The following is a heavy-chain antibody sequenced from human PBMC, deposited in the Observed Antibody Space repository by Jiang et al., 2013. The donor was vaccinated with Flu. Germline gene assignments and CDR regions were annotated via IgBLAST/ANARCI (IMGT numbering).Heavy chain of an antibody. V-gene: IGHV3-11*06. CDR3: ARGLGADSSSWYYFDY. J-gene: IGHJ4*02. D-gene: IGHD6-13*01. Sequence: GLVKPGGSLRLSCAASGFTFSDYYMSWIRQAPGKGLEWVSYISSSSSYTNYADSVKGRFTISRDNAKNSLYLQMNSLRAEDTAVYYCARGLGADSSSWYYFDYWGQGTLVTVSS. CDR2: ISSSSSYT. CDR1: GFTFSDYY.